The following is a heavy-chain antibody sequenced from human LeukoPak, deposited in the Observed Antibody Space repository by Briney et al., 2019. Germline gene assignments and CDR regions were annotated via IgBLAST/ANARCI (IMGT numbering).Heavy chain of an antibody. J-gene: IGHJ6*02. CDR2: IKQDGSEK. Sequence: PGGSLRLSCAASGFTFSSYWMSWVRQAPGKGLEWVANIKQDGSEKYYVDSVKGRFTISRDNAKNSLYLQMNSLRAEDTAVCYCARDWRHDYGDLYYYYGMDVWGQGTTVTVSS. CDR3: ARDWRHDYGDLYYYYGMDV. V-gene: IGHV3-7*01. CDR1: GFTFSSYW. D-gene: IGHD4-17*01.